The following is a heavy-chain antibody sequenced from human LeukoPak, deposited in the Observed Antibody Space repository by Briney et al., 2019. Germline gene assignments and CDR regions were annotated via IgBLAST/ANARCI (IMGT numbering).Heavy chain of an antibody. CDR3: ARDPGGYCSGGSCYGAFDI. CDR1: GGTFSSYA. J-gene: IGHJ3*02. V-gene: IGHV1-69*05. Sequence: SVKVSCKASGGTFSSYAISWVRQAPGQGLEWMGGIIPIFGTANYAQKFQGRVTITTDESTSTAYMELSSLRSEDTAVYYCARDPGGYCSGGSCYGAFDIWGQGTMVTVS. D-gene: IGHD2-15*01. CDR2: IIPIFGTA.